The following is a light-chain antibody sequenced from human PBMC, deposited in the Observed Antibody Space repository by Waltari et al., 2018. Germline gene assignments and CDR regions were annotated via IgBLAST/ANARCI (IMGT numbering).Light chain of an antibody. J-gene: IGKJ1*01. CDR3: QQYNTYSWT. V-gene: IGKV1-5*03. Sequence: DIQVTQSPSTLYASVGDRVTISCRASQSISDWLVWYQQKPGKAPKLLIYKTSILESGVPSRFSGSGYGTECTLTISSLQPDDFATYYCQQYNTYSWTFGQGTKVEI. CDR2: KTS. CDR1: QSISDW.